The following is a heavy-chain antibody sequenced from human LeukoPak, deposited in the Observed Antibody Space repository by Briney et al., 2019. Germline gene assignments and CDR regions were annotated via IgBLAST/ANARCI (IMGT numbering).Heavy chain of an antibody. CDR3: ARGRGLRYFDWLLVFDY. CDR1: GYTFTSYG. J-gene: IGHJ4*02. D-gene: IGHD3-9*01. V-gene: IGHV1-18*01. Sequence: ASVKVSCKAPGYTFTSYGISWVRQAPGQGLEWMGWISAYNGNTNYAQKLQGRITMTTDTSTSTAYMELRSLRSDDTAVYYCARGRGLRYFDWLLVFDYWGQGTLVTVSS. CDR2: ISAYNGNT.